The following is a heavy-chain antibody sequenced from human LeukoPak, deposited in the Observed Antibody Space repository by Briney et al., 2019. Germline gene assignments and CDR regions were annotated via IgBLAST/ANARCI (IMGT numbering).Heavy chain of an antibody. V-gene: IGHV4-59*01. CDR3: ARASGYSSGWYPSYYYYYMDV. D-gene: IGHD6-19*01. CDR2: IYYSGST. Sequence: SETLSLTCTVSGGSISSYYWSWIRQPPGKGLEWIGYIYYSGSTNYNPSLKSRVTISVDTSKNQFSLKLSSVTAADTAVYYCARASGYSSGWYPSYYYYYMDVWGKGTTVTISS. CDR1: GGSISSYY. J-gene: IGHJ6*03.